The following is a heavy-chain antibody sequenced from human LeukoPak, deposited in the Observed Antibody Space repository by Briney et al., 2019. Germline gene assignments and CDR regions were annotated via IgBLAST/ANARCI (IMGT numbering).Heavy chain of an antibody. D-gene: IGHD1-26*01. CDR3: ARAEWELESYFDY. Sequence: PSETLSLTCNVSGGSISSSSYYWGWIRQPPGKGLEWIGSIYYSGSTYYNPSLKSRVTISVDTSKNQFSLKLSSVTAADTAVYYCARAEWELESYFDYWGQGTLVTVSS. CDR1: GGSISSSSYY. CDR2: IYYSGST. V-gene: IGHV4-39*07. J-gene: IGHJ4*02.